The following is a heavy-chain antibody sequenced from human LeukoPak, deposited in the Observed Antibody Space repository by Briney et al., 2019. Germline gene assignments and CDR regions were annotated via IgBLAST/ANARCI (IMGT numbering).Heavy chain of an antibody. V-gene: IGHV3-23*01. CDR2: VSGSGGST. J-gene: IGHJ4*02. CDR1: GYSISSGYY. D-gene: IGHD1-26*01. CDR3: ARESGSYPGGYFDY. Sequence: ETLSLTCTVSGYSISSGYYWGWIRQPPGKGLEWVSAVSGSGGSTYYADSVKGRFTISRDNSKNTLYLQMNSLRAEDTAVYYCARESGSYPGGYFDYWGQGTLVTVSS.